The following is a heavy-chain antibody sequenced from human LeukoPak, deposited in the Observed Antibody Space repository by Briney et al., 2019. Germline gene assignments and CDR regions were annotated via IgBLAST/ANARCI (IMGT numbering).Heavy chain of an antibody. Sequence: GGSLRLSCAASGFTFSSYGMHWVRQAPGKGLEWVAFIRYDGSNKYYADSVKGRFTISRDNSKNTLYLQMNSLRAEATAVYYCAKDLRRLRQGAGGAYFDYWGQGTLVTVSP. CDR1: GFTFSSYG. J-gene: IGHJ4*02. CDR3: AKDLRRLRQGAGGAYFDY. V-gene: IGHV3-30*02. D-gene: IGHD2-21*01. CDR2: IRYDGSNK.